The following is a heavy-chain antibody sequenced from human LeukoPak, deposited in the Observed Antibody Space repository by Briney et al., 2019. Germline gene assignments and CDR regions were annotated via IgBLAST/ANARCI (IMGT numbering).Heavy chain of an antibody. Sequence: WGSLRLSCAASGFTVSSNYMSWVRQAPGKGLEWVSVIYSGGSTYYADSVKGRFTISRDNSKNTLYLQINSLRAEDTAVYYCATDRAGYCSGGSCYDYWGQGTLVTVSS. D-gene: IGHD2-15*01. CDR2: IYSGGST. V-gene: IGHV3-53*01. CDR3: ATDRAGYCSGGSCYDY. J-gene: IGHJ4*02. CDR1: GFTVSSNY.